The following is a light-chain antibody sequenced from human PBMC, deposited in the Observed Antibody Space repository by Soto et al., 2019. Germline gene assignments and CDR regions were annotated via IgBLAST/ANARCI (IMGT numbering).Light chain of an antibody. CDR1: QSLSNNY. J-gene: IGKJ5*01. Sequence: EIVLTQSPGTLSLSPGERATLSCRASQSLSNNYLAWYQQKPGQAPRLLIYAASSRATGIPDRFSGSGSGTDFTLTISRLEPEDFAAYYCQQYGTSPPITFGQGTRLEIK. CDR3: QQYGTSPPIT. CDR2: AAS. V-gene: IGKV3-20*01.